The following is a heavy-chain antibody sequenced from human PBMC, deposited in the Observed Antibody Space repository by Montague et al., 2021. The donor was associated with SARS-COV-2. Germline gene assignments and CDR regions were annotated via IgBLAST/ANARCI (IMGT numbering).Heavy chain of an antibody. CDR3: ARAFVVVIAIDAFDI. CDR1: GGSISSGGYY. D-gene: IGHD2-21*01. Sequence: TLSLTCTVSGGSISSGGYYWSWIRQHPGKGLEWIGYIYYSGSTYYNPSLKSRVTMSVDTSKNQFSLKLSSVTAADTAVYYCARAFVVVIAIDAFDIWGQGTMVTVSS. V-gene: IGHV4-31*03. CDR2: IYYSGST. J-gene: IGHJ3*02.